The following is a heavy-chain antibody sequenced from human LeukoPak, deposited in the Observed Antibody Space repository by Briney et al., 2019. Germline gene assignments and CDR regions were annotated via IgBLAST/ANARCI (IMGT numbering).Heavy chain of an antibody. J-gene: IGHJ2*01. D-gene: IGHD7-27*01. Sequence: SETLSLTCTVSGGSISSYYWSWIRQPPGRGLEWIGYIYYSGSTNYNPSLKSRVTISVDTSKNQFSLKLSSVTAADTAVYYCARQKFWGAPWYFDLWGRGTLVTVSS. CDR3: ARQKFWGAPWYFDL. CDR2: IYYSGST. CDR1: GGSISSYY. V-gene: IGHV4-59*08.